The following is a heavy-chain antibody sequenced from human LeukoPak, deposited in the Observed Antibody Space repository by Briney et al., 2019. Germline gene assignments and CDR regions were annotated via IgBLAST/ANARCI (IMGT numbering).Heavy chain of an antibody. V-gene: IGHV4-59*01. CDR3: AVPYSSSWYDLRY. Sequence: SETLSLTCTVSGGSISSYYWSWIPQPPGKGLEWIGYIYYSGSTNYNPSLKSRVTISVDTSKNQFSLKLSSVTAADTAVYYCAVPYSSSWYDLRYWGQGTLVTVSS. CDR2: IYYSGST. J-gene: IGHJ4*02. CDR1: GGSISSYY. D-gene: IGHD6-13*01.